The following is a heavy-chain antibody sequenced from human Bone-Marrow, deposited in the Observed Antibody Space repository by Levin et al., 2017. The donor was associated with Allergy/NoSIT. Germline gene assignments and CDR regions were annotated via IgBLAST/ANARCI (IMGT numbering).Heavy chain of an antibody. CDR3: ARHYSDYDNWFDP. D-gene: IGHD4-11*01. CDR2: IFYTGNT. Sequence: PSETLSLTCSVSGGSIGTYYWSWIRQPPGKGLQWIGYIFYTGNTDYNPSLRSRVTISVDTSKNQLSLRLSSVTAADTAVYYCARHYSDYDNWFDPWGQGTLVTVSS. V-gene: IGHV4-59*01. J-gene: IGHJ5*02. CDR1: GGSIGTYY.